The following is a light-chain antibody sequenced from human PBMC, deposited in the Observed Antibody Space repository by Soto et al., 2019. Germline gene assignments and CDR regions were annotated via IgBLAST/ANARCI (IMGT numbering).Light chain of an antibody. CDR3: SSYTSSSTLSTYV. CDR1: SSDVGGYNY. J-gene: IGLJ1*01. V-gene: IGLV2-14*03. Sequence: QSVLTQPASVSGSPGQSITISCTGTSSDVGGYNYVSWYQHHPGKAPKLMIYDVSNRPSGVSNRLSGSKSGNTASLIISGLQAEDEADYYCSSYTSSSTLSTYVFGTGTKLTVL. CDR2: DVS.